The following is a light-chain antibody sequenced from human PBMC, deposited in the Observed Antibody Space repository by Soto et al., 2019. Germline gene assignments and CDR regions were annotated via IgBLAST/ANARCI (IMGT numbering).Light chain of an antibody. CDR3: QQYGSPPVT. V-gene: IGKV3-20*01. J-gene: IGKJ5*01. CDR2: GTS. Sequence: VLKQSPGTLSLSPGERDTLSCRSSQSIISDYLAWYQQRPGQTPSLLIYGTSNRATGIPDRFSGSGSGTHFTLIISRLEPEDFAVFYCQQYGSPPVTFGQGTRLEIK. CDR1: QSIISDY.